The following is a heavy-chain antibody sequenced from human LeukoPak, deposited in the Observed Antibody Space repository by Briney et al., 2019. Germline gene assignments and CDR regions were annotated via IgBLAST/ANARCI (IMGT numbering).Heavy chain of an antibody. D-gene: IGHD3-10*01. CDR2: IYHSGST. CDR3: ATRGYGSGSYRAFDI. J-gene: IGHJ3*02. CDR1: GYSISSGYY. V-gene: IGHV4-38-2*01. Sequence: SETLSLTCAVSGYSISSGYYWGCIRQPPGKGLEWIGSIYHSGSTYYNPSLKSRVTISVDTSKNQFSLKLSFVTAADPCVYYRATRGYGSGSYRAFDIWGQGTMVTVSS.